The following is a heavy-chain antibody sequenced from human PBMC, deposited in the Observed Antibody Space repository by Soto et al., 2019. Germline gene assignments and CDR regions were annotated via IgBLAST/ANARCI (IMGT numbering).Heavy chain of an antibody. J-gene: IGHJ3*02. Sequence: SETLSLTCAVYGGSFSGYYWSWIRQPPEKGLEWIGEINHSGSTNYNPSLKSRFTISRDNAKNSLYLQMNSLRAEDTALYYCTKDRSLGYCSSPDGDGICAFDIWGQGTMVTVSS. D-gene: IGHD2-2*01. V-gene: IGHV4-34*10. CDR3: TKDRSLGYCSSPDGDGICAFDI. CDR2: INHSGST. CDR1: GGSFSGYY.